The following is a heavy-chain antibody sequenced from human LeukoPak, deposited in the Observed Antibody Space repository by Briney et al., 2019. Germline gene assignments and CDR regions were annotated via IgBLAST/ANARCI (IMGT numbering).Heavy chain of an antibody. V-gene: IGHV1-69*05. CDR3: ARSITGTTWYNWFDP. Sequence: SVTVSFKASGGTFISYAISWVRQAPGQGLEWMGGIIPIFGTANYAQKFQGRVTITTDESTSTAYMELSSLRSEDTAVYYCARSITGTTWYNWFDPWGQGTLVTVSS. CDR2: IIPIFGTA. CDR1: GGTFISYA. D-gene: IGHD1-7*01. J-gene: IGHJ5*02.